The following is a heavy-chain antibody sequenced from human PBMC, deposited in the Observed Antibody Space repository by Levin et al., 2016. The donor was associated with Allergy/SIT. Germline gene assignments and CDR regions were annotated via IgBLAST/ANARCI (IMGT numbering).Heavy chain of an antibody. CDR2: INPRNGNT. Sequence: WVRQAPGQGLEWVGVINPRNGNTYYAQSFQGRVAMTRDTSTTTVFMELSSLRSEDTAVYYCARDGALDIVVAVAADHRSGALDIWGQGTMVTVSS. V-gene: IGHV1-46*01. J-gene: IGHJ3*02. D-gene: IGHD2-15*01. CDR3: ARDGALDIVVAVAADHRSGALDI.